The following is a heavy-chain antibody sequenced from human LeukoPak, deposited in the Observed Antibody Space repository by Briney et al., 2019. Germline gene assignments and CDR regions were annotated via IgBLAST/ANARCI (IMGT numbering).Heavy chain of an antibody. CDR1: GFTFSSYA. Sequence: GSLRLSCAASGFTFSSYAMSWVRQAPGKGLEWVSAISGSGGSTYYVDSVKGRFTISRDNSKNTLYLQMNSLRAEDTAVYYCAKRVYYDFWSGYSAHNWFDPWGQGTLVTVSS. V-gene: IGHV3-23*01. D-gene: IGHD3-3*01. CDR2: ISGSGGST. CDR3: AKRVYYDFWSGYSAHNWFDP. J-gene: IGHJ5*02.